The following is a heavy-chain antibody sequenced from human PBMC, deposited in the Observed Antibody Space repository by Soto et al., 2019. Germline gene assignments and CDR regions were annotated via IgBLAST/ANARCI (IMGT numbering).Heavy chain of an antibody. Sequence: SETLSLTCAVYGGSFSGYYWSWIRQPPGKGLEWIGEINHSGSTNYNPSLKSRVTISVDTSKNQFSLKLSSVTAADTAVYYCARGSMQLVSYYYYGMDVWGQGTTVTV. D-gene: IGHD6-13*01. CDR1: GGSFSGYY. J-gene: IGHJ6*02. CDR2: INHSGST. V-gene: IGHV4-34*01. CDR3: ARGSMQLVSYYYYGMDV.